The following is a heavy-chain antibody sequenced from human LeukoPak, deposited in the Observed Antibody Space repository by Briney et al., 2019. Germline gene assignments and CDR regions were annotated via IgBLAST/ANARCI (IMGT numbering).Heavy chain of an antibody. CDR2: TSSSSSYI. J-gene: IGHJ6*02. Sequence: GGSLRLSCAASGFSFSSYTMNWVRQAPGKGLEWVSSTSSSSSYIFFADSVKGRFTISRDNAKNSLYLQMNSLRAEDTALYYCARDVGDGTDVWGQGTTVTVSS. CDR3: ARDVGDGTDV. V-gene: IGHV3-21*01. CDR1: GFSFSSYT.